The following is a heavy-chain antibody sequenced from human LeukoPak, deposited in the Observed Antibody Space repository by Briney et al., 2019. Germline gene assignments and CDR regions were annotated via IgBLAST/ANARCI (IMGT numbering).Heavy chain of an antibody. CDR1: GFTFSSYA. CDR3: AKLIAVAGTGFDY. Sequence: GGSPRLSCAASGFTFSSYAMSWVRQAPGKGLEWVSAISGSGGSTYYADSVKGRFTISRDNSKNTLYLQMNSLRAEDTAVYYCAKLIAVAGTGFDYWGQGTLVTVSS. V-gene: IGHV3-23*01. CDR2: ISGSGGST. J-gene: IGHJ4*02. D-gene: IGHD6-19*01.